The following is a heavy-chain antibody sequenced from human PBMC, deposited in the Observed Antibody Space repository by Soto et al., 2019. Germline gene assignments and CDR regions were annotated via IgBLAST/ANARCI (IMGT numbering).Heavy chain of an antibody. CDR3: AKDLCSSSSCYYNYGLDV. Sequence: QVQLVEAGGGVVQPGRSLRLSCAASGFSFRNYAMHWVRQAPGKGLEWVAVISYDGSNKYYADSVKGRFTSSRDNSQNTLYLQMNSLRAEDTAVYYGAKDLCSSSSCYYNYGLDVWGQGTTVTVSS. CDR2: ISYDGSNK. J-gene: IGHJ6*02. D-gene: IGHD2-2*01. V-gene: IGHV3-30*18. CDR1: GFSFRNYA.